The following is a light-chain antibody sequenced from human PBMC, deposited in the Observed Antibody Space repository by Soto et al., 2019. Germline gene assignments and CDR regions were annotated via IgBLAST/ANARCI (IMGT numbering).Light chain of an antibody. CDR3: QQYNNWPWT. J-gene: IGKJ1*01. V-gene: IGKV3-15*01. Sequence: FVLTQSPGTLSLSPGEGATLSCRSSQTVRNNYLAWYQQKPGQAPRLXIYGASTRATGIPARFSGSGSGTEFTLTISSLQSEDFAVYYCQQYNNWPWTFGQGTKVDIK. CDR2: GAS. CDR1: QTVRNN.